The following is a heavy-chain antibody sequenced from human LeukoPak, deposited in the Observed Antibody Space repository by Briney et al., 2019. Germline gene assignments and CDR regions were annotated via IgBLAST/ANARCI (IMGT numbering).Heavy chain of an antibody. CDR2: ISSSSSYI. CDR3: ARDITGYYYYGMDV. J-gene: IGHJ6*02. D-gene: IGHD1-14*01. CDR1: GFTFSSYS. V-gene: IGHV3-21*01. Sequence: GGSLRLSCAASGFTFSSYSMNWVRQAPGKGLEWVSSISSSSSYIYYADSVKGRFTISRDNAKNSLYLQMNSLRAEDTAVYYCARDITGYYYYGMDVWGQGTTVAVSS.